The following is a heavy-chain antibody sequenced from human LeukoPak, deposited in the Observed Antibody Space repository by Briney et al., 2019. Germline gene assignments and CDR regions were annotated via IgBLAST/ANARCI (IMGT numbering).Heavy chain of an antibody. CDR3: ARDMRPVWFGERTRGSFDY. CDR1: GFTFCDYY. V-gene: IGHV3-11*01. D-gene: IGHD3-10*01. CDR2: IRNSGSKI. J-gene: IGHJ4*02. Sequence: GGSLRLSCAASGFTFCDYYMSCIRKARGKGGEWVSYIRNSGSKIYYVDSVKGRFTISRDNSKNPLYLQMNSLRAEDTAVYYCARDMRPVWFGERTRGSFDYWGQGTLVTVSS.